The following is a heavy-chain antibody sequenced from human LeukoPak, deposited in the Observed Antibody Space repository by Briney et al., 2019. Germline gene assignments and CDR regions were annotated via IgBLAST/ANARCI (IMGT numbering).Heavy chain of an antibody. CDR3: VREAGYCAPVCVKTNWFDP. V-gene: IGHV3-23*01. CDR2: ISNGKT. J-gene: IGHJ5*02. CDR1: GFPFSSHA. Sequence: GGSLRLCCAASGFPFSSHAMSWVRQPPGKGLELVAAISNGKTYYADSVRGRFAISRDDSTNTVYLHMNSLRDEDTALYHCVREAGYCAPVCVKTNWFDPWGQGTLVTVSS. D-gene: IGHD2-15*01.